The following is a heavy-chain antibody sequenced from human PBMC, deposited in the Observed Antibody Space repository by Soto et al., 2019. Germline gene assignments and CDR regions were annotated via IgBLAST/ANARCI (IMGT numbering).Heavy chain of an antibody. J-gene: IGHJ6*02. D-gene: IGHD6-13*01. CDR2: SDPSDSYT. CDR1: GYSFTSYW. V-gene: IGHV5-10-1*01. CDR3: ARVIAAAGTIRYYATDV. Sequence: GESLKISCKGSGYSFTSYWISWVRQMPGKGLEWMGRSDPSDSYTNYSPSFQGHVTISADKSISTAYLQWSSLKASDTAMYYCARVIAAAGTIRYYATDVWGQGPTVTVSS.